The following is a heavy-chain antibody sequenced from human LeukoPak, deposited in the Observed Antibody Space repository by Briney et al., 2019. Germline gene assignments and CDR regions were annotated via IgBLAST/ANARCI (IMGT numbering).Heavy chain of an antibody. CDR3: ARDSSSGDAFDI. J-gene: IGHJ3*02. Sequence: ASVKVSCKASGRTFSSYAISWVRQAPGQGLEWVGGIIPIFCTANYAQKFQGRVTITADESTSTAYMGLSSLRSEDTAVYYCARDSSSGDAFDIWGQGTMVTVSS. D-gene: IGHD6-13*01. CDR1: GRTFSSYA. V-gene: IGHV1-69*01. CDR2: IIPIFCTA.